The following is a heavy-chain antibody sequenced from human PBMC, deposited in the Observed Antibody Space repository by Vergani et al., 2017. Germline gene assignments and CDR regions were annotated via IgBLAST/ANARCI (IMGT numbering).Heavy chain of an antibody. V-gene: IGHV3-23*01. CDR2: ISGSGGST. Sequence: EVQLLESGGGLVQPGGSLRLSCAASGFTFSSYAMSWVRQAPRKGLEWVSAISGSGGSTYYADSVKGRFTISRDNSKNTLYLQMNSLRAEDTAVYYCAKKTYDSSGYYYLGYWGQGTLVTVSS. CDR1: GFTFSSYA. D-gene: IGHD3-22*01. J-gene: IGHJ4*02. CDR3: AKKTYDSSGYYYLGY.